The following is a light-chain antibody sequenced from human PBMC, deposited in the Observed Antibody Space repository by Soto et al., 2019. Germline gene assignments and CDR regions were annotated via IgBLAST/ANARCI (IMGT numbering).Light chain of an antibody. V-gene: IGLV4-69*01. CDR2: LNSDGSH. J-gene: IGLJ7*01. Sequence: QLVLTQSPSASASLGASVKLTCILSSGHSSYAIAWHQQQPEKGPRYLMKLNSDGSHSKGDGIPDRFSGSSSGAERYLTISSLQSEDEADYYCQTWGTGPAVFGGGTQLTVL. CDR1: SGHSSYA. CDR3: QTWGTGPAV.